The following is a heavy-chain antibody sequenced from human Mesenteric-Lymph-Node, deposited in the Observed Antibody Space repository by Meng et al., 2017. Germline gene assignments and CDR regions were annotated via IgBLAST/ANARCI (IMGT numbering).Heavy chain of an antibody. CDR1: GGKFTSFV. V-gene: IGHV1-69*10. J-gene: IGHJ4*02. Sequence: QVQLVQSGAEVKKPGSSVKVSCKASGGKFTSFVFNWVRQAPGQGLEWMGGIIPILGTTNDAEKFRGRLTISADTSARTAYMELTSLNSDDTAVYYCARLDLGLAHWGQGTLVTVSS. CDR3: ARLDLGLAH. CDR2: IIPILGTT. D-gene: IGHD3-16*01.